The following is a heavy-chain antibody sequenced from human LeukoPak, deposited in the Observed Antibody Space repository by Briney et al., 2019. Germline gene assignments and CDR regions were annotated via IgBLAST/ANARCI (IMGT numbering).Heavy chain of an antibody. CDR1: DESISDYY. D-gene: IGHD3-16*01. Sequence: SETLSLTCTVSDESISDYYRGWIRQPPGKGLEWIGYFHNSGTSTYNPSLKSRVTISADTSKNQFSLKLNSLTTADTAVYYCTRGAGWLIDYWGQGILVTVSS. J-gene: IGHJ4*02. CDR2: FHNSGTS. CDR3: TRGAGWLIDY. V-gene: IGHV4-59*01.